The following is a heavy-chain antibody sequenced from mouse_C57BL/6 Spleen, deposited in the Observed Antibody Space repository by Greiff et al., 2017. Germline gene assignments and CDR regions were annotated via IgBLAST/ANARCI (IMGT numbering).Heavy chain of an antibody. D-gene: IGHD4-1*01. V-gene: IGHV1-55*01. J-gene: IGHJ3*01. CDR3: ARTPANWDVGGFAY. Sequence: QVQLQQPGAELVKPGASVKMSCKASGYTFTSYWITWVKQRPGQGLEWIGDIYPGSGSTNYNEKFKSKATLTVDTSSSTAYMQLSSLTSEDSAVYYCARTPANWDVGGFAYWGQGTLVTVSA. CDR2: IYPGSGST. CDR1: GYTFTSYW.